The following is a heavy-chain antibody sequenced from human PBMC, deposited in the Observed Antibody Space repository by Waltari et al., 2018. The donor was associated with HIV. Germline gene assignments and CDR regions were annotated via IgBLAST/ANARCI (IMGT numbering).Heavy chain of an antibody. CDR3: ARFLVPDYYETNGPFDF. J-gene: IGHJ4*02. CDR2: IYWNHVQ. D-gene: IGHD3-22*01. CDR1: GFSLRSRGVG. Sequence: QITLKESGPTLVKPTQTLTLTCTLSGFSLRSRGVGVGWIRQPPGHALEWLAVIYWNHVQRYRPSLENRLTINKDTSKNQVFLTMTNVDPADTATYYCARFLVPDYYETNGPFDFWGQGTPVTVSS. V-gene: IGHV2-5*01.